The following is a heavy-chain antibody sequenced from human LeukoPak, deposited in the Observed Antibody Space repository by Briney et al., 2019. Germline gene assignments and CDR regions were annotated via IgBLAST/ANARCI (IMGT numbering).Heavy chain of an antibody. CDR2: IYYSGST. V-gene: IGHV4-59*01. CDR1: GGSISSYY. D-gene: IGHD3-10*01. J-gene: IGHJ3*02. Sequence: SETLSLTCTVSGGSISSYYWSWIRQPPGKGLEWIGYIYYSGSTNYNPSLKSRVTISVDTSKNQFSLKLSPVTAADTAVYYCARVWGASYYYGSGSHRSDAFDIWGQGTMVTVSS. CDR3: ARVWGASYYYGSGSHRSDAFDI.